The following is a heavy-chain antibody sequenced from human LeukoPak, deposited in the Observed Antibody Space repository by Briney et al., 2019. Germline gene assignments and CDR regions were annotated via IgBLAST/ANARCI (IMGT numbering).Heavy chain of an antibody. J-gene: IGHJ4*02. CDR2: I. CDR3: ARDGLRDGGDYADY. D-gene: IGHD3-10*01. CDR1: GFTFSSYG. Sequence: GGTLRLSCAASGFTFSSYGMSWVRQAPGKGLEWVSAIKGRFTISRDNSKNTLYLQMNSLRAEDTAVYYCARDGLRDGGDYADYWGQGTLVTVSS. V-gene: IGHV3-23*01.